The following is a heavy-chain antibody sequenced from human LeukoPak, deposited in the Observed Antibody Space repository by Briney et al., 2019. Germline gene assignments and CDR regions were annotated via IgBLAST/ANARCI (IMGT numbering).Heavy chain of an antibody. CDR2: IYTSGST. V-gene: IGHV4-61*02. CDR3: ARAGIAAAGTAGG. J-gene: IGHJ4*02. D-gene: IGHD6-13*01. CDR1: GRSISRGSYY. Sequence: SDTLSLPCTISGRSISRGSYYWSWIRQPTGKGLEWIGRIYTSGSTNYNPSLKSRVTISVDTSKNQFSLKLSSVTAADTAVYYCARAGIAAAGTAGGWGQGTLVTVSS.